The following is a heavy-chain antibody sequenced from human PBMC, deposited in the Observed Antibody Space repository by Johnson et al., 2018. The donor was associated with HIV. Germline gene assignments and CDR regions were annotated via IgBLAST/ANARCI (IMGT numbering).Heavy chain of an antibody. CDR3: VRGIVVRLGAFDI. D-gene: IGHD3-22*01. CDR2: IGIAGDT. CDR1: GFTFSMYY. V-gene: IGHV3-13*01. J-gene: IGHJ3*02. Sequence: VQLVESGGGVVQPGRSLRLSCAASGFTFSMYYIHWVRQTTGKGLEWVSGIGIAGDTYYIDSVKGRFTISRENAKKSLYLQMNNLRAGDTAVYYCVRGIVVRLGAFDIWGQGTTVTVSS.